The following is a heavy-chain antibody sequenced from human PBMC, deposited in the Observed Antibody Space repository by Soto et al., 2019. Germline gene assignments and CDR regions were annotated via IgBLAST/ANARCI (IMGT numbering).Heavy chain of an antibody. J-gene: IGHJ4*02. CDR2: SSNSGTYT. CDR3: ARSGDNYNVLDY. D-gene: IGHD3-10*02. V-gene: IGHV3-11*06. Sequence: PGESLRLSYGASGFTVSDYYMSWIRQAPGKGLEWLSYSSNSGTYTRYADSVKGRFSISRDNAKNSLYLQINSLRGEDTATYYCARSGDNYNVLDYWGQGT. CDR1: GFTVSDYY.